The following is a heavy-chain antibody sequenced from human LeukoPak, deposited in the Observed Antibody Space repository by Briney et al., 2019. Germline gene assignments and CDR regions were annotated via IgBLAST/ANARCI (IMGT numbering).Heavy chain of an antibody. CDR2: IRYDGSNK. Sequence: PGGSLRLSCAASGFTFSTYGMHWVRQAPGKGLEWVAFIRYDGSNKYYADSVKGRFTISRDNSKNTLYLQMNSLRPEDTAVYYCKVGPMFEYWGQGTLVTVSS. CDR1: GFTFSTYG. D-gene: IGHD1-26*01. J-gene: IGHJ4*02. CDR3: KVGPMFEY. V-gene: IGHV3-30*02.